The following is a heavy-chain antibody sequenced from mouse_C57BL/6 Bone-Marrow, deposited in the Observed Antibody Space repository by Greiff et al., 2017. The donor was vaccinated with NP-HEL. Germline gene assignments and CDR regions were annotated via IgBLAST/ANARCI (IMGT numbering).Heavy chain of an antibody. CDR2: ISNGGGST. V-gene: IGHV5-12*01. J-gene: IGHJ4*01. CDR3: ARSYDYDVAMDY. D-gene: IGHD2-4*01. CDR1: GFTFSDYY. Sequence: DVMLVESGGGLVQPGGSLKLSCAASGFTFSDYYMYWVRQTPEKRLEWVAYISNGGGSTYYPDTVKGRFTISRDNAKNTLYLQMGRLKSEDTAMYYCARSYDYDVAMDYWGQGTSVTVSS.